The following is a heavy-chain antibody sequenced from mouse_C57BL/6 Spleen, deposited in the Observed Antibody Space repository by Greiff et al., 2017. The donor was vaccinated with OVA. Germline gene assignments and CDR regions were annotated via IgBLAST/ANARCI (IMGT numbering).Heavy chain of an antibody. Sequence: VQLQQPGAELVKPGASVKVSCKASGYTFTSYWMHWVKQRPGQGLEWIGRIHPSDSDTNYNQKFKGKATLTVDKSSSIAYMQLSSLTSEDSAVYYCAIGDYDYDAPFAYWGQGTLVTVSA. V-gene: IGHV1-74*01. CDR1: GYTFTSYW. CDR3: AIGDYDYDAPFAY. D-gene: IGHD2-4*01. CDR2: IHPSDSDT. J-gene: IGHJ3*01.